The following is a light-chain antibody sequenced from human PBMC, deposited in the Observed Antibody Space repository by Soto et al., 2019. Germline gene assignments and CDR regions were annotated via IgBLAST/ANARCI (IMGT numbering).Light chain of an antibody. CDR3: GTWDSSLSVAI. CDR1: SSNIGNNF. Sequence: QSVLTQPPSVSAAPGQKVTISCSGSSSNIGNNFVSWYQQLPGTAPRLLIYDNNNRPSGIPDRFSGSQSGTSATLAITGLQTGDEADYFCGTWDSSLSVAIFGGGTKVTVL. CDR2: DNN. V-gene: IGLV1-51*01. J-gene: IGLJ2*01.